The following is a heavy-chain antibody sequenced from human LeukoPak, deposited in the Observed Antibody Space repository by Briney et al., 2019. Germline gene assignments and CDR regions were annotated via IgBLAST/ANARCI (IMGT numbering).Heavy chain of an antibody. Sequence: PGGSLRLSCVASGFTFSSYAMTWVRQAPGKGLEWVSASSGSGPDTYYADSVKGRFTISRDNSKNTLYLQMTGLRAEDTAVYFCAKVFGGTYSSFDIWGQGTMVTVSS. CDR2: SSGSGPDT. CDR3: AKVFGGTYSSFDI. V-gene: IGHV3-23*01. J-gene: IGHJ3*02. D-gene: IGHD1-26*01. CDR1: GFTFSSYA.